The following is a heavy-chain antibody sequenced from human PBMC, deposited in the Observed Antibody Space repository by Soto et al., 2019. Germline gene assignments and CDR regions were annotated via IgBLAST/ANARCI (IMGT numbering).Heavy chain of an antibody. CDR2: INAGNGNT. V-gene: IGHV1-3*01. CDR3: ASSATTADYYYGMDV. J-gene: IGHJ6*02. CDR1: GYTFTSYA. Sequence: ASVKVSCKASGYTFTSYAMHWVRQAPGQRLERMGWINAGNGNTKYSQKFQGRVTITRDTSASTAYMELSSLRSEDTAVYYCASSATTADYYYGMDVWGQGTTVTVSS. D-gene: IGHD1-26*01.